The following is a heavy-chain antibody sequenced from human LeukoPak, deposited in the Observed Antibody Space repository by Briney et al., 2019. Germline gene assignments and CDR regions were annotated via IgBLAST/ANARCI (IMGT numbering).Heavy chain of an antibody. CDR1: GFTFSSYA. J-gene: IGHJ4*02. V-gene: IGHV3-23*01. CDR3: AKDIPTYYYDSSGAFDY. D-gene: IGHD3-22*01. CDR2: ISGSGGST. Sequence: GGSLRLSCAASGFTFSSYAMSWVRQAPGKGLEWVSAISGSGGSTYYADSVKGRFAISRDNSKNTLYLQMNSLRAEDTAVYYCAKDIPTYYYDSSGAFDYWGQGTLVAVSS.